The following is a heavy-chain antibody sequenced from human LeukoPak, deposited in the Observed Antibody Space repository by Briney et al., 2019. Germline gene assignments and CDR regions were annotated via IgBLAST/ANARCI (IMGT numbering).Heavy chain of an antibody. CDR2: ISGSGGST. Sequence: GGSLRLSCAASGFTFSSYAMSWVRQAPGKGLEWVSAISGSGGSTYYADSVKGRFTISRDNSKSTLYLQMNSLRAEDTAVYYCAKSGPVGYYYDSSGYYYYFDYRGQGTLVTVSS. CDR3: AKSGPVGYYYDSSGYYYYFDY. V-gene: IGHV3-23*01. J-gene: IGHJ4*02. D-gene: IGHD3-22*01. CDR1: GFTFSSYA.